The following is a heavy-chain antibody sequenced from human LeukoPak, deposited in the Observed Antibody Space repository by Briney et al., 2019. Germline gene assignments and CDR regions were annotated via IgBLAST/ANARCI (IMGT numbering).Heavy chain of an antibody. CDR3: ARGGDYGDYGYFDY. D-gene: IGHD4-17*01. CDR1: GYSFTNYA. Sequence: ASVKISCKAFGYSFTNYAMHWVRQAPGQGLEWMGWISAYNGNTNYAQKLQGRVTMTTDTSTSTAYMELRSLRSDDTAVYYCARGGDYGDYGYFDYWGQGTLVTVSS. J-gene: IGHJ4*02. CDR2: ISAYNGNT. V-gene: IGHV1-18*01.